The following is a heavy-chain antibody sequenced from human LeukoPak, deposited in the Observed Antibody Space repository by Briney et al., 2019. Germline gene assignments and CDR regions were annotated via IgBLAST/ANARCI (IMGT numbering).Heavy chain of an antibody. CDR1: GGTFSSYA. D-gene: IGHD6-19*01. J-gene: IGHJ4*02. Sequence: SVKVSCKASGGTFSSYAINWVRQAPGQGLEWMGGIIPILGTAKYAQKFQGRVTITADESTSTAYMELSSLRAEDTAVYYCARILDSAWGELGYWGQGTLVTVSS. CDR2: IIPILGTA. CDR3: ARILDSAWGELGY. V-gene: IGHV1-69*13.